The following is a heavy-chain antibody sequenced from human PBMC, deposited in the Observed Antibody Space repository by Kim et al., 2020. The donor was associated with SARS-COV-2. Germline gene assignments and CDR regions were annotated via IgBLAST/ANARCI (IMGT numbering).Heavy chain of an antibody. J-gene: IGHJ4*02. Sequence: ASVKVSCKTSGYTFTNYAMHWVRQAPGQRLEWMGYITGDNGDTRYSQKFQGRVTITRDTSATTAYMELSSLSSEDTAVYYCARGAGGYAGYILDDWGQGTLANVSS. CDR1: GYTFTNYA. CDR2: ITGDNGDT. D-gene: IGHD3-16*01. CDR3: ARGAGGYAGYILDD. V-gene: IGHV1-3*01.